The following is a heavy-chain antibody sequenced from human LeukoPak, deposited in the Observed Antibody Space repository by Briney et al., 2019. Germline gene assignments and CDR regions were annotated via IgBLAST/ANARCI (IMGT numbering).Heavy chain of an antibody. CDR3: ARMPGYSYYYMDV. CDR1: GYSISSGYY. V-gene: IGHV4-38-2*02. CDR2: IYHSGST. Sequence: SETLSLTCTVSGYSISSGYYWGWIRQPPGKGLEWIGSIYHSGSTYYNPSLKSRVTISVDTSKNQFSLKLSSVTAADAAVYYCARMPGYSYYYMDVWGKGTTVTVSS. D-gene: IGHD5-18*01. J-gene: IGHJ6*03.